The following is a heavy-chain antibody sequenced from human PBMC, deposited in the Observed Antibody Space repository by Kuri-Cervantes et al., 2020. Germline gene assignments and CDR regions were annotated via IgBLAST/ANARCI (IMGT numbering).Heavy chain of an antibody. J-gene: IGHJ4*02. D-gene: IGHD1-14*01. V-gene: IGHV3-74*01. CDR2: INSDGSST. Sequence: GESLKISCAASGFTFSNYGMHWVRQAPGKGLVWVSRINSDGSSTSYADSVKGRFTISRDNAKNTLYLQMNSLRAEDTAVYYCAKEGPGPTWGQGTLVTVSS. CDR3: AKEGPGPT. CDR1: GFTFSNYG.